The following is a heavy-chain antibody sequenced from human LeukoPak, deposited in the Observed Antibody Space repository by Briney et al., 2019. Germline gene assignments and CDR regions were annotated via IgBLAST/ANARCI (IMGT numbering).Heavy chain of an antibody. D-gene: IGHD2-2*01. CDR3: ARGGTSKGLTAANNAFDP. V-gene: IGHV4-61*02. Sequence: SETLSLTCTVSGDSISSGSYYWSWIRQPGGEGLEWIGRVYTSGSTNYNPSLKSRVTISVDTSTNQFSLKLSSVTAADTAVYYCARGGTSKGLTAANNAFDPWGQGTLVTVSS. CDR2: VYTSGST. CDR1: GDSISSGSYY. J-gene: IGHJ5*02.